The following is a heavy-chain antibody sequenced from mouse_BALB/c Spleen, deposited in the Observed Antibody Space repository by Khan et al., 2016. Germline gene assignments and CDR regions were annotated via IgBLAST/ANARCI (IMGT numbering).Heavy chain of an antibody. CDR1: GFTFSSYT. Sequence: EVELVESGGGLVQPGGSLKLSCAASGFTFSSYTMSWVRQTPEKRLEWVAYISNGGGSTYYPDTVKGRFTISRDNAKNTLYLQMSSLKSEDTAIYSCARQLRRGEDYYAMDYWGQGTSVTVSS. V-gene: IGHV5-12-2*01. D-gene: IGHD2-4*01. CDR3: ARQLRRGEDYYAMDY. CDR2: ISNGGGST. J-gene: IGHJ4*01.